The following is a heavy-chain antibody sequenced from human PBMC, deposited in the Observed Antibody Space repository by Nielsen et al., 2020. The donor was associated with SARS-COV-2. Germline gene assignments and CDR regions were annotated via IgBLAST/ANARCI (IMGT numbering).Heavy chain of an antibody. V-gene: IGHV4-39*07. CDR3: TRRVGRGSSSDWFDP. J-gene: IGHJ5*02. CDR1: GGSISSSSYY. CDR2: IYLSGST. D-gene: IGHD1-26*01. Sequence: SETLSLTCTVSGGSISSSSYYWGWIRQPPGKGLEWIGEIYLSGSTNYNPSLKSRVTISVDKSKNQFSLKMNFVTAADTAVYYCTRRVGRGSSSDWFDPWGQGTLVTVSS.